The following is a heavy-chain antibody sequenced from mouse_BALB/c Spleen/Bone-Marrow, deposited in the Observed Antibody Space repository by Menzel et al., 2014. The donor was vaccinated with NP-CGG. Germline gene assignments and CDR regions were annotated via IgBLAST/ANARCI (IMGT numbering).Heavy chain of an antibody. V-gene: IGHV14-4*02. Sequence: VQLQQSGAELVRSGASVKLSCTASGFNIXDYYMHWVKQRPEQGLEWIGWIDPENGDTEYAPKFQGKATMTADTSSNTAYLQLSSLTSEDTAVYYCNRYDWYLDVWGAGTTVTVSS. CDR2: IDPENGDT. CDR1: GFNIXDYY. CDR3: NRYDWYLDV. J-gene: IGHJ1*01. D-gene: IGHD2-14*01.